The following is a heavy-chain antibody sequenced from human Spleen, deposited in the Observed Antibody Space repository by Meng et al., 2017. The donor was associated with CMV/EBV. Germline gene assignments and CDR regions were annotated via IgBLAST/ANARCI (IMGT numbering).Heavy chain of an antibody. V-gene: IGHV4-4*02. CDR3: ARVGSGYYNWFDP. D-gene: IGHD5-12*01. J-gene: IGHJ5*02. Sequence: AMSGGSTSSSNWWSWVRQPPGKGLEWIGEVYHSESTNYNPSLKSRVTISVDKSKNQFSLKLSSVTAADTAVYYCARVGSGYYNWFDPWGQGTLVTVSS. CDR1: GGSTSSSNW. CDR2: VYHSEST.